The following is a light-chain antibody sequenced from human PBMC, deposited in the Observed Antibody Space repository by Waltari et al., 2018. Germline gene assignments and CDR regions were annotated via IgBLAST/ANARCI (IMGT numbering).Light chain of an antibody. CDR2: EDT. CDR1: ELPRKY. J-gene: IGLJ1*01. V-gene: IGLV3-10*01. Sequence: YELTQPPSVSVSPGQTARITCSGHELPRKYAYWFQQKSGQAPRLVIYEDTKRPAGIPERFSGSSSGTVATLTITVAQVDDEADYYCYSSDSTGLRVFGGGTTVVVL. CDR3: YSSDSTGLRV.